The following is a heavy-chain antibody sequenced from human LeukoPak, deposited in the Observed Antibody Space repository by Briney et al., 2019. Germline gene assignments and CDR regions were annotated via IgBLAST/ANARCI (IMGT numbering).Heavy chain of an antibody. J-gene: IGHJ4*02. CDR1: GYTFTSYY. D-gene: IGHD6-6*01. V-gene: IGHV1-46*01. Sequence: RASVKVSCKASGYTFTSYYMHWVRQAPGQGLEWMGIINPSGGSTSYAQKFQGRVTMTRDMSTSTVYMELSSLRSEDTAVYYCARAMSIAARLQTIFDYWGQGTLVTVSS. CDR2: INPSGGST. CDR3: ARAMSIAARLQTIFDY.